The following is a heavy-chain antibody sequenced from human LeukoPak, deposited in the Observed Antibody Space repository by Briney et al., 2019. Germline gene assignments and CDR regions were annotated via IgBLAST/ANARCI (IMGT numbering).Heavy chain of an antibody. D-gene: IGHD2-15*01. Sequence: GGSLRLSCAASGFTFSSYWMSWVRQAPGKGLEWVANIKQDGSEKCYVDSVKGRFTISRDNAKNSLYLQMNGLRAEDTAVYYCARDGSARGYCSGGSCYSGLNYYGMDVWGQGTTVTVSS. CDR2: IKQDGSEK. CDR1: GFTFSSYW. J-gene: IGHJ6*02. CDR3: ARDGSARGYCSGGSCYSGLNYYGMDV. V-gene: IGHV3-7*01.